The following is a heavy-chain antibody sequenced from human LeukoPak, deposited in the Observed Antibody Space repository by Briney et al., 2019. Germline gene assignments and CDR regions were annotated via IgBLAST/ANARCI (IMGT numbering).Heavy chain of an antibody. J-gene: IGHJ4*02. CDR2: FDGNGPNT. V-gene: IGHV3-23*01. CDR1: GFTFSSFA. D-gene: IGHD2-8*02. CDR3: AKPRTTGLGWAQFDY. Sequence: GSLRLSCAASGFTFSSFAMTWARQAPGKGLEWVSGFDGNGPNTYYADSVKGRWTISRDNSRNTLYLEMNSLRPEDTAIYYCAKPRTTGLGWAQFDYWGQGSLVTVSS.